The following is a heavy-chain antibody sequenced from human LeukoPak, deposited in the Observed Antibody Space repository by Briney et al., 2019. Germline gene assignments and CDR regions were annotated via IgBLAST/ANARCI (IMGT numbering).Heavy chain of an antibody. CDR1: GYTFTSYA. CDR2: INAGNGNT. CDR3: AANSVGATKIFDY. V-gene: IGHV1-3*01. D-gene: IGHD1-26*01. Sequence: ASVKVSCKASGYTFTSYAMHWVRQAPGQRLEWMGWINAGNGNTKYSQKFQGRVTITRDTSASTAYMELSSLRSEDTAVYYCAANSVGATKIFDYWGQGTLVTVSS. J-gene: IGHJ4*02.